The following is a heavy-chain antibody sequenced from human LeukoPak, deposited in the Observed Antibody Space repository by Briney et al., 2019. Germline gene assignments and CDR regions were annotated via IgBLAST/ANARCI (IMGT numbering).Heavy chain of an antibody. CDR2: IYYSGST. CDR1: GGSISSYY. V-gene: IGHV4-59*01. D-gene: IGHD2-2*01. Sequence: PSETLSLTCTVSGGSISSYYWSWIRQPPGKGLEWIGYIYYSGSTNYNPSLKSRVTISVDTSKNQFSLKLSSVTAADTAVYYCARVPGKRYCSSTSCTLYYYMDVWGKGTTVTVSS. J-gene: IGHJ6*03. CDR3: ARVPGKRYCSSTSCTLYYYMDV.